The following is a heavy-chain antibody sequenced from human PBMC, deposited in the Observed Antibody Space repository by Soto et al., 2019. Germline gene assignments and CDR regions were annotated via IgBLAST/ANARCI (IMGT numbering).Heavy chain of an antibody. CDR2: IYHSGST. CDR3: ARSTYYYDSTPQYYFDY. CDR1: GGSISSSNW. Sequence: QVQLQESGPGLVKPSGTLSLTCAVSGGSISSSNWWSWVRQPPGKGLEWIGEIYHSGSTNYNPSLKSRATISVDKSKNQFSLKLSSVTAADTAVYYCARSTYYYDSTPQYYFDYWGQGTLVTVSS. J-gene: IGHJ4*02. D-gene: IGHD3-22*01. V-gene: IGHV4-4*02.